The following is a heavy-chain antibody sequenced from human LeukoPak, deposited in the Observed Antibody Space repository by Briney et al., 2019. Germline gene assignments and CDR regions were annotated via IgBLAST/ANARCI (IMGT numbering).Heavy chain of an antibody. CDR1: GYTFTSYD. CDR3: ARQIYGDPGSVDY. J-gene: IGHJ4*02. CDR2: MNPNSGNT. D-gene: IGHD4-17*01. Sequence: ASVKVSCKASGYTFTSYDINWVRQATGQGLEWMGWMNPNSGNTGYAQKFQGRATMTRNTSISTAYMELSSLRSEDTAVYYCARQIYGDPGSVDYWGQGTLVTVSS. V-gene: IGHV1-8*01.